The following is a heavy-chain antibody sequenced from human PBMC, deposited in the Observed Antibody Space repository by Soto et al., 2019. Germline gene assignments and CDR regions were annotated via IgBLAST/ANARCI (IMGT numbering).Heavy chain of an antibody. D-gene: IGHD6-19*01. Sequence: GGSLRLSCAASGFTFSIYAMSWVRQAPGKGLEWVSAISGSGGSTYYADSVRGRFTISRDNSKNTLYLQMNSLRAEDTAVYYCAKSQRGWYEFDYWGQGTLVTVSS. CDR3: AKSQRGWYEFDY. CDR1: GFTFSIYA. J-gene: IGHJ4*02. CDR2: ISGSGGST. V-gene: IGHV3-23*01.